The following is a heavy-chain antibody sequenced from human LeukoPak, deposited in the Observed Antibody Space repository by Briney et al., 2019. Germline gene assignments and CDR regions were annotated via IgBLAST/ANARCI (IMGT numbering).Heavy chain of an antibody. Sequence: GGSLRLSCAASGFTFSGYWTHWVRQAPGKGLVWVSRINSDGSSTSYADSVKGRFTISRDNAKNSLDLQMNSLRVDDTAVYYCARGATYGGGDYWGQGTLVTVSS. D-gene: IGHD4-23*01. CDR2: INSDGSST. CDR1: GFTFSGYW. J-gene: IGHJ4*02. CDR3: ARGATYGGGDY. V-gene: IGHV3-74*01.